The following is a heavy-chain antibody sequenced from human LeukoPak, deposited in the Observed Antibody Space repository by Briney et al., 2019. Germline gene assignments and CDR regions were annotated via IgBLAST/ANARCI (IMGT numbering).Heavy chain of an antibody. Sequence: GASVTVSYTASGYTFTSYGMSGVRQAPGEGGEGMGWISAYNANTNYAQKLQGRVTMTTDTSTSTAYMELRSLRSDDTAVYYCARCGSGWYFDYYYMDVWGKGTTVTVSS. CDR2: ISAYNANT. CDR3: ARCGSGWYFDYYYMDV. J-gene: IGHJ6*03. D-gene: IGHD6-19*01. V-gene: IGHV1-18*01. CDR1: GYTFTSYG.